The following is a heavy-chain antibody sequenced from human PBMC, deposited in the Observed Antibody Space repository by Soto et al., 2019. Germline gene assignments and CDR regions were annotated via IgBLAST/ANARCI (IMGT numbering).Heavy chain of an antibody. Sequence: QLQLQESGPGLVKPSETLSLTCTVSGGSISSSSHYWVWIRQPPGKGLEWIGSIYYSGDTYYNPXLKSRVTISVDXSXNXXSVKLNSVTAADTAVYYCARHQSIVVVTAARAFDIWGQGTMVTVSS. CDR2: IYYSGDT. J-gene: IGHJ3*02. V-gene: IGHV4-39*01. CDR3: ARHQSIVVVTAARAFDI. CDR1: GGSISSSSHY. D-gene: IGHD2-15*01.